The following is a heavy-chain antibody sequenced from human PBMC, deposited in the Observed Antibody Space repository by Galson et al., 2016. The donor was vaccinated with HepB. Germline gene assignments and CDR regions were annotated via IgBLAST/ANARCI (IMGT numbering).Heavy chain of an antibody. Sequence: SVKVSCKAPGYKFTTNYIHWLRQAPGQGLEWMGIINPWVGRTTCAEKFEGRVTMTRDTSTTTVYMVLSSLRSDDTALYYCARQAGDEYGGKSDFDYWGQGTLVTVSS. CDR1: GYKFTTNY. V-gene: IGHV1-46*01. J-gene: IGHJ4*02. CDR2: INPWVGRT. CDR3: ARQAGDEYGGKSDFDY. D-gene: IGHD4-23*01.